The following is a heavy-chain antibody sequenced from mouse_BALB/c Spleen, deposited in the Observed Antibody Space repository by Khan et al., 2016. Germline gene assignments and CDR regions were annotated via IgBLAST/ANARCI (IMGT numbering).Heavy chain of an antibody. V-gene: IGHV1-9*01. CDR2: ILPGSGST. D-gene: IGHD1-2*01. J-gene: IGHJ3*01. Sequence: QVQLQQSGAELMKPGASVKISCKATGYTFSSYWIEWVKQRPGHGLEWIGEILPGSGSTIYNEKFKGKATFTADTSSNTAYMQLSSLTSEDSAVYYCARGGTTARFAYWGQGTLVTVSA. CDR3: ARGGTTARFAY. CDR1: GYTFSSYW.